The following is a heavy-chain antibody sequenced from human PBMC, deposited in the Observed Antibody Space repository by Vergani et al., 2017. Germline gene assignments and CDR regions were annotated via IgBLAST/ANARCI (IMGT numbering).Heavy chain of an antibody. CDR3: ARAPSNSQQLVFYYYGMDV. J-gene: IGHJ6*02. Sequence: QMQLVQSGPEVKKPGTSVKVSCKASGFTFTSSAVQWVRQARGQRLEWIGWIVVGSGNTNYAQKFQERVTITRDMSTSTAYMELSSLRSEDTAVYYCARAPSNSQQLVFYYYGMDVWGQGTTVTVSS. V-gene: IGHV1-58*01. CDR1: GFTFTSSA. D-gene: IGHD6-13*01. CDR2: IVVGSGNT.